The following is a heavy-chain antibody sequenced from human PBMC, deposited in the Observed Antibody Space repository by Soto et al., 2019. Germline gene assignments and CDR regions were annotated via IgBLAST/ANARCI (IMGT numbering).Heavy chain of an antibody. V-gene: IGHV1-8*01. D-gene: IGHD6-6*01. CDR1: GCTFTSYD. CDR2: MNPNSGNT. Sequence: ASVKVSCKAAGCTFTSYDINWVRQATGQGLEWMGWMNPNSGNTGYAQKFQGRVTMTRNTSISTAYMELSSLRSEDTAVYYCARGVGSVAARPLYYYYYMDVWGKGTTVTVSS. J-gene: IGHJ6*03. CDR3: ARGVGSVAARPLYYYYYMDV.